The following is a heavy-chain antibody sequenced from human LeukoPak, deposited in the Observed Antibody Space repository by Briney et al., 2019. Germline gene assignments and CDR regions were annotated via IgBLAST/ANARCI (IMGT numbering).Heavy chain of an antibody. CDR3: ARAMQQLGSAFDY. Sequence: GGSLRLSCAASGFTFSSYAMHWVRQAPGKGLEWVAVISYDGSNKYYADSVKGRFTISRDNSKNTLYLQMNSLRAEDTAVYYCARAMQQLGSAFDYWGQGTLVTVSS. CDR2: ISYDGSNK. CDR1: GFTFSSYA. V-gene: IGHV3-30-3*01. J-gene: IGHJ4*02. D-gene: IGHD6-13*01.